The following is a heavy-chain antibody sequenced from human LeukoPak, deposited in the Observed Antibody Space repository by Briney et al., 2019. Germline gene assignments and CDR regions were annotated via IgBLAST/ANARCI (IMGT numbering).Heavy chain of an antibody. D-gene: IGHD1-7*01. Sequence: GGSLRLSCAASGFTFSSYWMSWVRQAPGKGLEGVSAISGRGGSTYYADSVRGRFTISRDNSKNTLYLQMNSLRADDTAVYYCAKGYNWNYASSFDCWGQGTLVTVSS. CDR2: ISGRGGST. CDR3: AKGYNWNYASSFDC. CDR1: GFTFSSYW. J-gene: IGHJ4*02. V-gene: IGHV3-23*01.